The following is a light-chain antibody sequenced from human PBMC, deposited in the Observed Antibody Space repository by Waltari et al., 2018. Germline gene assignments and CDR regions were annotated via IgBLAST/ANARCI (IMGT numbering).Light chain of an antibody. Sequence: QSALAQPPSASGSPGQSVTISCTGSSTDVGVYNYVSWYQQHPGKAPKLLVYQVSERPRAVPGRFSGSKSGHTASLTVSGLQADDEADYFCASFAGTNTLFGGGTRLTVL. CDR3: ASFAGTNTL. CDR2: QVS. CDR1: STDVGVYNY. J-gene: IGLJ2*01. V-gene: IGLV2-8*01.